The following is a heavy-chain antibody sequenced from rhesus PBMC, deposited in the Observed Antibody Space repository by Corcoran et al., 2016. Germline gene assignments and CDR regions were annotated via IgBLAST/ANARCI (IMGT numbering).Heavy chain of an antibody. D-gene: IGHD6-43*01. CDR2: ISGSSGST. J-gene: IGHJ6*01. Sequence: QVQLQESGPGLVKPSETLSLTCAVSGGSFSGSSWGWIRQPPGKGLEWIGYISGSSGSTDYNPSLKSRVTISTDTSKNQFSLKLSSVTAADTAVYYCAREGVIAAATGYYYGLDSWGQGVVVTVSS. V-gene: IGHV4-165*01. CDR3: AREGVIAAATGYYYGLDS. CDR1: GGSFSGSS.